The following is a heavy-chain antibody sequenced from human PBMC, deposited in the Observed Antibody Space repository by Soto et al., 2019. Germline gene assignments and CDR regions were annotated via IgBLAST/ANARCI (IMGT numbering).Heavy chain of an antibody. Sequence: EVQLVESGGGLVQPGGSLRLSCAASGFTFSSYSMNWVRQAPGKGLEWVSYISSSSSTIYYADSVKGRFTISRDNAKNSLYLQMNSLRAEETAVYYCARHPERIAEIGWFDPWGKGTLVTVSS. CDR3: ARHPERIAEIGWFDP. CDR2: ISSSSSTI. D-gene: IGHD6-13*01. CDR1: GFTFSSYS. J-gene: IGHJ5*02. V-gene: IGHV3-48*01.